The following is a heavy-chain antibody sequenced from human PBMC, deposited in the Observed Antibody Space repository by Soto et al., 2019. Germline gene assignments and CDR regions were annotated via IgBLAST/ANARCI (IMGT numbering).Heavy chain of an antibody. CDR2: ISYDGSNK. D-gene: IGHD3-10*01. V-gene: IGHV3-30-3*01. CDR3: ASAVDGTGFDY. CDR1: GFTSRSYA. Sequence: GGSLRLSCAASGFTSRSYAMHWVRQAPGKGLEWVAVISYDGSNKYYADSVKGRFTISRDNSKNTLYLQMNSLSAEDTAVYYCASAVDGTGFDYWGHGT. J-gene: IGHJ4*01.